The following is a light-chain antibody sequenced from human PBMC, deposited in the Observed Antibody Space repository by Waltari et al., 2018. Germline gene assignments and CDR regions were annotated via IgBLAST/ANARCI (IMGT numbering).Light chain of an antibody. V-gene: IGKV3-20*01. CDR2: GAS. CDR3: QQYGSSPPYT. J-gene: IGKJ2*01. Sequence: EIVLTQSPGTLSLSPGERATLSCRASQSVSSNYLVWYQQKPGQVPRLLIYGASSRATGIPDRFSGSGSGTDFTLTISRLEPEDFAVYYCQQYGSSPPYTFGQGTKLEIK. CDR1: QSVSSNY.